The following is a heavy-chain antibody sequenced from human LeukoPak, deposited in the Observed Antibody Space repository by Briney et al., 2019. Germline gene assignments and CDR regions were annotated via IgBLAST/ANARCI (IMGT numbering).Heavy chain of an antibody. CDR1: GGSISSGSYY. V-gene: IGHV4-61*02. CDR3: ARSIVVVPAAKADAFDI. Sequence: SETLSLTCTVSGGSISSGSYYWSWIRQPAGKGLEWIGRIYTSGSTNYNPSLKGRVTISVDTSKNQFSLKLSSVTAADTAVYYCARSIVVVPAAKADAFDIWGQGTMVTVSS. J-gene: IGHJ3*02. D-gene: IGHD2-2*01. CDR2: IYTSGST.